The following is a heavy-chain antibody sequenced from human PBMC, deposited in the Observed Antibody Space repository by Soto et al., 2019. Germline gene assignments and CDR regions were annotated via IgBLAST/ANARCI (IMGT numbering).Heavy chain of an antibody. J-gene: IGHJ6*02. D-gene: IGHD2-8*01. CDR3: ARGTDNCTNGVCYITLYGMDV. Sequence: QVQLVQSGAEVQKPGSSVKVSCKASGGTFSSYAISWVRQAPGQGLEWMGGIIPIFGTANYAQKFQGRVTITADESTSTAYMELSSLRSEDTAVYYCARGTDNCTNGVCYITLYGMDVWGQGTTVTVSS. CDR1: GGTFSSYA. CDR2: IIPIFGTA. V-gene: IGHV1-69*01.